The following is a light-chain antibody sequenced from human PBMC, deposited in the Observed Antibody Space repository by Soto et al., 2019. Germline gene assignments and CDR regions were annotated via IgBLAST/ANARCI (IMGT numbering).Light chain of an antibody. CDR3: QQRSDWGIT. V-gene: IGKV3-11*01. CDR1: QSVSSY. J-gene: IGKJ5*01. Sequence: EIVMTQSPASLSVSPGESATLSCRASQSVSSYLAWYQQKPGQAPRLLIYEASNRATGVPARFSGSGSGTDFTLTISSLEPEDFAVYYCQQRSDWGITFAQGTRLAI. CDR2: EAS.